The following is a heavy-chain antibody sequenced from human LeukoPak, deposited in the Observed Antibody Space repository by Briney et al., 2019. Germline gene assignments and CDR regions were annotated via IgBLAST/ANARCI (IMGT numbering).Heavy chain of an antibody. CDR2: IKQDGSEK. Sequence: PGGSLRLSCAASGFTFSSYWMSWVRQAPGKGLEWVANIKQDGSEKYYVDSVKSRFTISRDNAKNSLYLQMNSLRAEDTAVYYCARDPRKYSSSWYGDYWGQGTLVTVSS. J-gene: IGHJ4*02. CDR3: ARDPRKYSSSWYGDY. D-gene: IGHD6-13*01. CDR1: GFTFSSYW. V-gene: IGHV3-7*01.